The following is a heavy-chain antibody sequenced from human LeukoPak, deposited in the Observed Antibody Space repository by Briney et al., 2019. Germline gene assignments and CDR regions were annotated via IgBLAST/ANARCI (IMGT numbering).Heavy chain of an antibody. Sequence: PSETLSLTCAVYGGSFSGYYWSWIRQPPGKGLEWIGEINHSGSTNYNPSLESRVTISVDTSKNQFSLKLSSVTAADTAVYYCARGGFRWNYYAPNWFDPWGQGTLVTVSS. J-gene: IGHJ5*02. V-gene: IGHV4-34*01. D-gene: IGHD1-7*01. CDR3: ARGGFRWNYYAPNWFDP. CDR1: GGSFSGYY. CDR2: INHSGST.